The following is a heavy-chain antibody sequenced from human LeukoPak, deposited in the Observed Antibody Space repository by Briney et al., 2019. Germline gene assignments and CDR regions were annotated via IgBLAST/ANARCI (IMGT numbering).Heavy chain of an antibody. CDR1: GGTFSSYA. CDR2: IIPIFGTA. Sequence: ASVKVSCKASGGTFSSYAISWVRQAPGQGLEWMGGIIPIFGTANYAQKFQGRVTITTDESTSTAYMELSSLRSEDTAVYYCARGLESHPYYYYMDVWGKGTTVTVSS. CDR3: ARGLESHPYYYYMDV. J-gene: IGHJ6*03. V-gene: IGHV1-69*05.